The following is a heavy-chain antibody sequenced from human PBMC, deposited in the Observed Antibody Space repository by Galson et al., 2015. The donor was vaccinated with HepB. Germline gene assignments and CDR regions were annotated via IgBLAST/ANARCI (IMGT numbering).Heavy chain of an antibody. CDR3: ARDVYGDSVYGMDV. V-gene: IGHV3-21*01. J-gene: IGHJ6*02. CDR2: ISSSSRYI. D-gene: IGHD4-17*01. Sequence: SLRLSCAASGFSFSTYSMNWVRQAPGKGLEWVSSISSSSRYIYYADSVKGRFTISRDNAKNSLYLQMNSLRAEDTAVYYCARDVYGDSVYGMDVWGQGTTVTVSS. CDR1: GFSFSTYS.